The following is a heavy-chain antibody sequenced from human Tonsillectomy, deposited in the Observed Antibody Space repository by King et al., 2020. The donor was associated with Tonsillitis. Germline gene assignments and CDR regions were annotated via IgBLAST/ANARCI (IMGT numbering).Heavy chain of an antibody. V-gene: IGHV3-7*01. CDR2: IKQDGSER. Sequence: EPQLVQSGGGLVHPGGSLRLSCVGSGFSFSSYWMTWVRQAPGKGLEWVANIKQDGSERYCVDSVKGRFTISRDNDKNSLYLQMNTLRAEDTAVYYCARIDGASGMDYYYDAMDVWGQGTTVTVSS. J-gene: IGHJ6*02. CDR1: GFSFSSYW. D-gene: IGHD3-10*01. CDR3: ARIDGASGMDYYYDAMDV.